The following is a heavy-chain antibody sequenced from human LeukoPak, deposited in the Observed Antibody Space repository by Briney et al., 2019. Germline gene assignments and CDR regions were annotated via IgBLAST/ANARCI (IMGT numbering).Heavy chain of an antibody. D-gene: IGHD6-13*01. CDR2: MNPNSGNT. V-gene: IGHV1-8*01. CDR3: ARGQGYRNWFDP. J-gene: IGHJ5*02. CDR1: GYTFTSYD. Sequence: GASVKVSCKASGYTFTSYDINWVRQATGQGLEWMGWMNPNSGNTDYAQKFQGRVTMTRNTSINTAYMELSSLRSEDTAVYYCARGQGYRNWFDPWGQGTLVAVSS.